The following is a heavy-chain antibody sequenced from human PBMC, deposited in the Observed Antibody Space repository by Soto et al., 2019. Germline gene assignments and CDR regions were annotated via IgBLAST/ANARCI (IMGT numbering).Heavy chain of an antibody. CDR2: IWFDGSTK. V-gene: IGHV3-33*01. J-gene: IGHJ4*02. Sequence: QVQLVESGGGVVQPGRSLRLSCAASGFTFSNYGIHWVRQAPGKGLEWLSVIWFDGSTKYYADSVKGRFAISRDNSKNAVFLQMNSLRDEDTAMYYCASDSGSGWYSFDYWGQGTLVTVSS. CDR1: GFTFSNYG. CDR3: ASDSGSGWYSFDY. D-gene: IGHD6-19*01.